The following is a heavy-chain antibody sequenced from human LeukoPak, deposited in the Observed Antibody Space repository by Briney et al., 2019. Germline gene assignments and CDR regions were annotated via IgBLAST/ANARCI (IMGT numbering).Heavy chain of an antibody. CDR2: IYYTGIT. CDR1: GGPLTISY. Sequence: PSETLSLTCTVSGGPLTISYWSWLRQPPGRGLEWIGYIYYTGITNYHPSLAGRVPMSLDMSKNLISLNLDSVTAADTAVYYCVRGERCGGDCSSRQQWGQGTLVTVSS. CDR3: VRGERCGGDCSSRQQ. V-gene: IGHV4-59*13. D-gene: IGHD2-21*02. J-gene: IGHJ1*01.